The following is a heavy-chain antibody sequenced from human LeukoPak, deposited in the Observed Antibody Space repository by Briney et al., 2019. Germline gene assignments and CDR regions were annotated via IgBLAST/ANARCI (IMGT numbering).Heavy chain of an antibody. V-gene: IGHV1-18*01. Sequence: WASVMVSCKASGYTFTSYGISWVRQAPGQGLEWMGWISAYNGNTNYAQKLQGIVTMTTDTSPSTAYMELRSLRSDDTAVYYCARASIAVAGNLFDYWGQGTLVTVSS. D-gene: IGHD6-19*01. CDR1: GYTFTSYG. CDR3: ARASIAVAGNLFDY. CDR2: ISAYNGNT. J-gene: IGHJ4*02.